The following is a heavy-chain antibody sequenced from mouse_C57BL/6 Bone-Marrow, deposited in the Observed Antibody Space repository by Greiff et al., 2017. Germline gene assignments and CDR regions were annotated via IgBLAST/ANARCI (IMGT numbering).Heavy chain of an antibody. D-gene: IGHD2-3*01. CDR2: FYPGSGSI. J-gene: IGHJ1*03. CDR1: GYTFTEYT. Sequence: QVQLQQSGAELVKPGASVKLSCKASGYTFTEYTIHWVKQRSGKGLEWIGWFYPGSGSIKYNEKFKDKATLTADKSTSTVYMELSRLTYEVSAVYFCAKHEWLLRYFDVWGTATTVTVSS. V-gene: IGHV1-62-2*01. CDR3: AKHEWLLRYFDV.